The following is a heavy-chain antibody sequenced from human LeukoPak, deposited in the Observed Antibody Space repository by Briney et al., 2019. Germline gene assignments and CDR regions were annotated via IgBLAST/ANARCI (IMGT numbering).Heavy chain of an antibody. V-gene: IGHV4-59*01. Sequence: PSETLSLTCTVSGGSISSYNWSWIRQPPGKGLEWIGYIYYSGSTNYNPSLKSRVTISVDTSKNQFSLKLSSVTAADTAVYYCAMGDIVATGDEYYYYGMDVWGQGTTVTVSS. CDR2: IYYSGST. CDR1: GGSISSYN. J-gene: IGHJ6*02. CDR3: AMGDIVATGDEYYYYGMDV. D-gene: IGHD5-12*01.